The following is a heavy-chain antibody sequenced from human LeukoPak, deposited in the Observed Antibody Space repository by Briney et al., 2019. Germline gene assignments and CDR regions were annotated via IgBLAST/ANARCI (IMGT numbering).Heavy chain of an antibody. CDR3: ARVLVGYYDSSGYAGPVDY. CDR2: INWNGGST. D-gene: IGHD3-22*01. V-gene: IGHV3-20*01. J-gene: IGHJ4*02. Sequence: GSLRLSCAASGFTFDDYGMSWVRQAPGKGLEWVSGINWNGGSTGYADSVKGRFTISRDNAKNSLYLQMNSLRAEDTALYHCARVLVGYYDSSGYAGPVDYWGQGTLVTVSS. CDR1: GFTFDDYG.